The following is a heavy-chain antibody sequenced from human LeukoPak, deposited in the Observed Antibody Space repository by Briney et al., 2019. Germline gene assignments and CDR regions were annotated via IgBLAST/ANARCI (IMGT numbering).Heavy chain of an antibody. CDR2: INTNTGNP. D-gene: IGHD3-22*01. Sequence: GASVKVSCKASGGTFSSYAISWVRQAPGQGLEWMGWINTNTGNPTYAQGFTGRFVFSLDTSVSTAYLQISSLKAEDTAVYYCARAVEAYDSNAFDIWGQGTMVTVSS. J-gene: IGHJ3*02. V-gene: IGHV7-4-1*02. CDR3: ARAVEAYDSNAFDI. CDR1: GGTFSSYA.